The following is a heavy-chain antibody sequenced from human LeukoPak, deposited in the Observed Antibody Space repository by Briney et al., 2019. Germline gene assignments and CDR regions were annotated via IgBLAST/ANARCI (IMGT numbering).Heavy chain of an antibody. CDR1: GGSISSGGYY. Sequence: SETLSLTCTVSGGSISSGGYYWSWIRQHPGKGLEWIGYIYYSGSTYYNPSLKSRVTISVDTSKSQFSLKLSSVTAADTAVYYCARGRLGYCTNGVCPYYFDYWGQGTLVTVSS. CDR3: ARGRLGYCTNGVCPYYFDY. V-gene: IGHV4-31*03. CDR2: IYYSGST. D-gene: IGHD2-8*01. J-gene: IGHJ4*02.